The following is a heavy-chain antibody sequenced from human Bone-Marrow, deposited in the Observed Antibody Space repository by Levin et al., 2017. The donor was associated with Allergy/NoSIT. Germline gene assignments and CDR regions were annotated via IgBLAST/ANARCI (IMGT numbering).Heavy chain of an antibody. CDR3: ARDRSAGGFDS. D-gene: IGHD3-3*01. CDR2: IYYSGST. J-gene: IGHJ4*02. CDR1: GGSITSYY. Sequence: PSETLSLTCSVSGGSITSYYWNWIRQPPGKGLEWIGYIYYSGSTTYNPSLKSRVTISVDTSKNQFSLRLSSVTAADTAVYYCARDRSAGGFDSWGQGTLVTVSS. V-gene: IGHV4-59*01.